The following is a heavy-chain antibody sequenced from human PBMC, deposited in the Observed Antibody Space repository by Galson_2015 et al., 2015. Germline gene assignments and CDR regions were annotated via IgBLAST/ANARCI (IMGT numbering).Heavy chain of an antibody. CDR3: ATVTKPLRYFDS. Sequence: SLRLSCAASGFTFNSHWMSWVRQAPGKGLEWVANINQDGSEKYYVDSVKGRFTMSRDNAKNTLDLPMNSLRAEDTAVYYCATVTKPLRYFDSWGQGTLVTVSS. CDR2: INQDGSEK. J-gene: IGHJ4*02. D-gene: IGHD3-9*01. V-gene: IGHV3-7*03. CDR1: GFTFNSHW.